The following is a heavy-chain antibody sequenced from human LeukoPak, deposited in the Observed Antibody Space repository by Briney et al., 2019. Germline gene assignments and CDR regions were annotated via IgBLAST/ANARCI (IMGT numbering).Heavy chain of an antibody. J-gene: IGHJ5*02. CDR1: GFTFSSYA. CDR2: ISGSGGST. Sequence: PGGSLRLSCAASGFTFSSYAMSWVRQAPGKGLEWVSAISGSGGSTYYADSVKGRFTISRDNSKNTLYLQMNSLRAEDTAVYYCAKDVYPGSSSPNWFDPWGQGTLVTVSS. D-gene: IGHD6-13*01. V-gene: IGHV3-23*01. CDR3: AKDVYPGSSSPNWFDP.